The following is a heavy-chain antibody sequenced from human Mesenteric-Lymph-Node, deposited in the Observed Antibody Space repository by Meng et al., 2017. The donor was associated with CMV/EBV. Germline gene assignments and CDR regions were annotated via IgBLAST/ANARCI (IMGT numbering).Heavy chain of an antibody. D-gene: IGHD6-13*01. Sequence: LTFSSYGMHWVRQAPGKGLEWVALIWYDGSNKYYADSVQGRFTISRDNSKNTLYLQMNSLRAEDTAVYYCARDPLIAAAGRAYYFDYWGQGTLVTVSS. CDR3: ARDPLIAAAGRAYYFDY. V-gene: IGHV3-33*01. J-gene: IGHJ4*02. CDR1: LTFSSYG. CDR2: IWYDGSNK.